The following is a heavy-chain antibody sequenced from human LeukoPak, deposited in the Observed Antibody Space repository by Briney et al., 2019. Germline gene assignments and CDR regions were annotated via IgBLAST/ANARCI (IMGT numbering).Heavy chain of an antibody. CDR1: GFTFSSYG. D-gene: IGHD5-12*01. V-gene: IGHV3-23*01. CDR2: ISGSGGST. J-gene: IGHJ4*02. CDR3: AKGGGYDFYVDY. Sequence: GGTLRLSCAASGFTFSSYGMSWVRQAPGKGLEWVSAISGSGGSTYYADSVKGRFTISRDNSKNTLYLQMNSLRAEDTAVYYCAKGGGYDFYVDYWGQGTLVTASS.